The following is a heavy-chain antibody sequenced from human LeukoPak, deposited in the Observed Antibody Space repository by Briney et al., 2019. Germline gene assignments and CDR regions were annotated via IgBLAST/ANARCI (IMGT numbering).Heavy chain of an antibody. D-gene: IGHD5-24*01. CDR1: GFTFSSYS. V-gene: IGHV3-21*04. CDR3: ARDGGDGYNYWGFY. J-gene: IGHJ4*02. CDR2: ISSSSSYI. Sequence: GGSLRLSCAASGFTFSSYSMNWVRQAPGKGLEWVSSISSSSSYIYYADSVKGRFTISRDNAKNSLYLQMNSLRAEDTAVYYCARDGGDGYNYWGFYWGQGTLVTVSS.